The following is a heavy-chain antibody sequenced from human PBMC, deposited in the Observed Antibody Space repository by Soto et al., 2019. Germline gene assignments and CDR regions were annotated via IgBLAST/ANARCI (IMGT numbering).Heavy chain of an antibody. CDR2: ISYNGVHT. D-gene: IGHD6-19*01. J-gene: IGHJ3*01. CDR1: GFTFSSSD. Sequence: GGSLRLSCAVSGFTFSSSDMSWVRQAPGKGLEWVAGISYNGVHTYTYYTDSVKGRFTISRDASKNTLYLQMNSLRAEDTAVYYCAKDRFSSGYDAFDVWGQGTMVTVSS. CDR3: AKDRFSSGYDAFDV. V-gene: IGHV3-23*01.